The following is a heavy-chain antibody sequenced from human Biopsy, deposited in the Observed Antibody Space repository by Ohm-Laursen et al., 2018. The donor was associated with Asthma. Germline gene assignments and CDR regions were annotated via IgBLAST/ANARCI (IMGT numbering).Heavy chain of an antibody. Sequence: SLRLSCSASGFTFSTYAMHWVRQAPGKGLEWVALISYDGSKRHSADSVRGRFTISRDNSKNTLYLQMNRLRAGDTAVYYCAKDVVWFRELGGMDVWGQGTTVTVSS. CDR2: ISYDGSKR. J-gene: IGHJ6*02. D-gene: IGHD3-10*01. V-gene: IGHV3-30*18. CDR3: AKDVVWFRELGGMDV. CDR1: GFTFSTYA.